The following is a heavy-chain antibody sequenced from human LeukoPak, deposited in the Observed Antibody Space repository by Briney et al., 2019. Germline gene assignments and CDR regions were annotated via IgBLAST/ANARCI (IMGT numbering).Heavy chain of an antibody. V-gene: IGHV1-18*01. CDR1: GYTFTSYG. D-gene: IGHD3-16*01. J-gene: IGHJ5*02. Sequence: ASVTVSFKASGYTFTSYGISWVRQAPGQGLEWMGGISAYNGNTNYAQKLQGRVTMTTDTSTSTAYMELRSLRSDDTAVYYCARDPRNYDYVWGSKGWFDPWGQGTLVTVSS. CDR3: ARDPRNYDYVWGSKGWFDP. CDR2: ISAYNGNT.